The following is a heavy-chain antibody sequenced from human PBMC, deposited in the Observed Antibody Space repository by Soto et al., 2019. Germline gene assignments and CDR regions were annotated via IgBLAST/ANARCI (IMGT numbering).Heavy chain of an antibody. CDR3: ALLGYCSGGSCHGVSDVGYYYMDV. D-gene: IGHD2-15*01. Sequence: GGSLRLSCAASGFTFSSYGMHWVRQAPGKGLEWVAVISYDGSNKYYADSVKGRFTISRDNSKNTLYLQMNSLRAEDTAVYYCALLGYCSGGSCHGVSDVGYYYMDVWGKGTTVTVSS. CDR1: GFTFSSYG. J-gene: IGHJ6*03. CDR2: ISYDGSNK. V-gene: IGHV3-30*03.